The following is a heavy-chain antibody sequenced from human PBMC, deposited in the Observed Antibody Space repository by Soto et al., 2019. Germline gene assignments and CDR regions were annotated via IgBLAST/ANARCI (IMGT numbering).Heavy chain of an antibody. CDR1: GFTFSSYG. CDR3: AKDGASYYYYGMDV. V-gene: IGHV3-30*18. CDR2: ISYDGSNK. Sequence: QVQLVESGRGVVQPGRSLRLSCAASGFTFSSYGMHWVRQAPGKGLEWVAVISYDGSNKYYADSVKGRFTISRDNSKNTLYLQMNSLRAEDTAVYYCAKDGASYYYYGMDVWGQGTTVTVSS. D-gene: IGHD3-10*01. J-gene: IGHJ6*02.